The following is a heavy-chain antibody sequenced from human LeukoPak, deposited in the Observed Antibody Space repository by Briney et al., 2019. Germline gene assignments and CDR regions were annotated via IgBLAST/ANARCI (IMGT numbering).Heavy chain of an antibody. D-gene: IGHD3-10*01. CDR2: INSDGSST. J-gene: IGHJ3*02. CDR1: GFTFSSYW. Sequence: GVSLRLSCAASGFTFSSYWMHWVRQVPGKGLVWVSRINSDGSSTSYADSVKGRFTISRDNAKNTLYVQMNSLRAEDTAGYYCSTGSGHAFDIWGRGTMVTVSS. V-gene: IGHV3-74*01. CDR3: STGSGHAFDI.